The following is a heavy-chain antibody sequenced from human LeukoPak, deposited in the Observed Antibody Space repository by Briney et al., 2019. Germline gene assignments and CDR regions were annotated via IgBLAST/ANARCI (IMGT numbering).Heavy chain of an antibody. CDR2: FYLRGSS. D-gene: IGHD3-10*01. CDR3: AREVVYYASGFRDGFDV. CDR1: GGSISSSSYY. V-gene: IGHV4-61*01. J-gene: IGHJ3*01. Sequence: SETLSLTCTVSGGSISSSSYYWGWIRQPPGRGLEWIGYFYLRGSSNYNPSLKTRVTISADTSKNQFSLTLSSVTAADTAVYYCAREVVYYASGFRDGFDVWGQGTLVTVSS.